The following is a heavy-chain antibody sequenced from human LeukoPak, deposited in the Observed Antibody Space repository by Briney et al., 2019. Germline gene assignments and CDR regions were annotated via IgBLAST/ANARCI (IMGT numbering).Heavy chain of an antibody. Sequence: SGGSLRLSCAASGFTFSSYAMSWVRQAPGKGLEWVSAISGSGGSTYYADSVKGRFTISRDNSKNTLYLQMNSLRAEDTAVYYCAKDPHLYCGGDCFARYWGQGTLVTVSS. J-gene: IGHJ4*02. CDR2: ISGSGGST. V-gene: IGHV3-23*01. CDR3: AKDPHLYCGGDCFARY. CDR1: GFTFSSYA. D-gene: IGHD2-21*02.